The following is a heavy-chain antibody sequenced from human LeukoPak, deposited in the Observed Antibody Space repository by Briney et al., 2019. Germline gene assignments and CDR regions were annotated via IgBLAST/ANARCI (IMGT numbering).Heavy chain of an antibody. Sequence: SQTLSLTCAVSGGSISSGGYCWSWIRQPPGKGLEWIGYIYHSGSTYYNPSLKSRVTISVDRSKNQFSLKLSSVTAADTAVYYCARASNYGSGSYHPFDPWGQGTLVTVSS. CDR2: IYHSGST. V-gene: IGHV4-30-2*01. D-gene: IGHD3-10*01. J-gene: IGHJ5*02. CDR1: GGSISSGGYC. CDR3: ARASNYGSGSYHPFDP.